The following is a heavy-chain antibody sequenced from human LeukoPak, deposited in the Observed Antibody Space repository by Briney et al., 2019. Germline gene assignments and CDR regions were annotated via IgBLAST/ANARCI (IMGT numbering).Heavy chain of an antibody. V-gene: IGHV3-33*06. J-gene: IGHJ4*02. CDR3: AKGRIQLCYFDY. Sequence: GGSLRLSCAASGFTFSSHGMHWVRQAPGKGLEWVAVIWYDGSYTFHADSVKGRFTISRDNSKNTLYLQMNSLRAEDTAVYYCAKGRIQLCYFDYWGQGTLVTVSS. CDR1: GFTFSSHG. D-gene: IGHD5-18*01. CDR2: IWYDGSYT.